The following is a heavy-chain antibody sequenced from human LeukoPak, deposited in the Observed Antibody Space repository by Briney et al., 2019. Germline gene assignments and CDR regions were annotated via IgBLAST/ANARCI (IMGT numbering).Heavy chain of an antibody. CDR3: AKDWTAMPDY. V-gene: IGHV3-30*02. CDR1: GFTFSSYG. CDR2: IRYDGSNK. J-gene: IGHJ4*02. Sequence: PGGSLRLSCAASGFTFSSYGMHWVRLAPGKGLEWVAFIRYDGSNKYYADSVKGRFTISRGNSKNTLYLQMNSLRAEDTAVYYCAKDWTAMPDYWGQGTLVTVSS. D-gene: IGHD3/OR15-3a*01.